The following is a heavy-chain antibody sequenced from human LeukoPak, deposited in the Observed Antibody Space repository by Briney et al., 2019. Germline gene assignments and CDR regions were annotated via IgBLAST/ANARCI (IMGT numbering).Heavy chain of an antibody. D-gene: IGHD3-22*01. CDR3: ARVRYYDSSGQAFDY. CDR1: GFTFSSYA. V-gene: IGHV3-23*01. J-gene: IGHJ4*02. CDR2: ISGSGGST. Sequence: GGSLRLSCEASGFTFSSYAMSWVRQAPGKGLEWVSGISGSGGSTYYADSVKGRFTISRDNSKNTLYLQMNSLRAEDTAVYYCARVRYYDSSGQAFDYWGQGTLVTVSS.